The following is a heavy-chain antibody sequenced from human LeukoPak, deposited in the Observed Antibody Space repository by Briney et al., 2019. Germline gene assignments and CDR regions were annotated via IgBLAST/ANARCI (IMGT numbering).Heavy chain of an antibody. CDR3: AKGSYYDSSGSFYFDY. V-gene: IGHV3-23*01. J-gene: IGHJ4*02. Sequence: GGSLRLSCAASGFTFSSYAMTWARQAPGKGLEWVSGISGSGGSTHYADSVKGRFTISRDNSKNTLYVQVNSLGTEDTAAYYCAKGSYYDSSGSFYFDYWGQGTLVTVSS. D-gene: IGHD3-22*01. CDR2: ISGSGGST. CDR1: GFTFSSYA.